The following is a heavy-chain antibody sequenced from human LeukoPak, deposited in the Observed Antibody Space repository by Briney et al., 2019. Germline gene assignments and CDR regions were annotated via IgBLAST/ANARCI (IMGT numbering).Heavy chain of an antibody. CDR1: GFTFSIYW. CDR2: INQDGSQK. V-gene: IGHV3-7*01. J-gene: IGHJ6*02. CDR3: VRTKHGVYGMDV. D-gene: IGHD3-16*01. Sequence: GGSLRLSCAASGFTFSIYWMSWVRQAPGKGLEWVANINQDGSQKYYVDSVKGRFTISRDNAKNSFFLQMSSLRAEDTSVYYCVRTKHGVYGMDVWGQGTTVTVSS.